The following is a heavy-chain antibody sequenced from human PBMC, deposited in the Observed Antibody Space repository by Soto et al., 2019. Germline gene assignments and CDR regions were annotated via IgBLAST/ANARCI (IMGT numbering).Heavy chain of an antibody. D-gene: IGHD2-2*01. CDR1: GYTFTSYD. CDR2: MNPNSGNT. J-gene: IGHJ6*03. CDR3: ARGLGYCSSTSCYYVWDYYYTDV. Sequence: GASVKVSCKASGYTFTSYDINWVRQATGQGLEWMGWMNPNSGNTGYAQKFQGRVTMTRNTSMSTAYMELSSLRSEDTAVYYCARGLGYCSSTSCYYVWDYYYTDVWGKRTTVSGSS. V-gene: IGHV1-8*01.